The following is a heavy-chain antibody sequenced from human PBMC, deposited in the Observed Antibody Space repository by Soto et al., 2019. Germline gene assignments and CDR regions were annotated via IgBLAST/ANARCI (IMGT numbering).Heavy chain of an antibody. CDR1: GFTFSNYA. CDR3: ARNCGGDCSNWFDP. D-gene: IGHD2-21*02. J-gene: IGHJ5*02. CDR2: ISGSGGST. Sequence: GGSLRLSCAASGFTFSNYAVTWVRQAPGKGLEWVSTISGSGGSTYYADSVKGRFTISRDNAKNSLYLQMNSLRAEDTAVYYCARNCGGDCSNWFDPWGQGTLVTVSS. V-gene: IGHV3-23*01.